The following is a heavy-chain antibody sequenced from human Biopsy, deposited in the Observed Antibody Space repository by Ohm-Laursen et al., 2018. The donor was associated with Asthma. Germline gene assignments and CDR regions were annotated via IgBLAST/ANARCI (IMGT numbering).Heavy chain of an antibody. Sequence: SLRLSCAASGFTFSGSWMIWVRQAPGKGLQWLAFIKPDGSQTYYAGSVEGRFSISRDNSKNSLYLQMSSLRGEDTAIYYCATLSWYASQYWGQGTLVTVSS. J-gene: IGHJ4*02. V-gene: IGHV3-7*01. D-gene: IGHD2-2*01. CDR3: ATLSWYASQY. CDR2: IKPDGSQT. CDR1: GFTFSGSW.